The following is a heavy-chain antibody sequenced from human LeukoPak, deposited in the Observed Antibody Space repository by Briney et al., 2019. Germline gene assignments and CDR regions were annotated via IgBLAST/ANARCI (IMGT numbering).Heavy chain of an antibody. CDR2: IYYSGTT. CDR1: GGSVSSSSYY. V-gene: IGHV4-39*07. D-gene: IGHD6-13*01. J-gene: IGHJ6*03. CDR3: ARNSPGSSWPYYYYYYMDV. Sequence: SETLSLTCTVSGGSVSSSSYYWVWIRQPPGKGLEWIGSIYYSGTTYYNPSLNSRVTISIDTSKNQFSLNLNSVTAADTAVYYCARNSPGSSWPYYYYYYMDVWGKGTTVTVSS.